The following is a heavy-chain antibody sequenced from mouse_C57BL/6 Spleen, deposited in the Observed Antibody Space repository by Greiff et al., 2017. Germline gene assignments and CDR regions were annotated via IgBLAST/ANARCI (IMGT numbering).Heavy chain of an antibody. CDR1: GYSFTGYY. V-gene: IGHV1-42*01. D-gene: IGHD2-4*01. CDR3: ARRDDYDRFAY. J-gene: IGHJ3*01. Sequence: VQLKESGPELVKPGASVKISCKASGYSFTGYYMNWVKQSPEKSLEWIGEINPSTGGTTYNQKFKAKATLTVDKSSSTAYMQLKSLTSEDSAVYYCARRDDYDRFAYWGQGTLVTVSA. CDR2: INPSTGGT.